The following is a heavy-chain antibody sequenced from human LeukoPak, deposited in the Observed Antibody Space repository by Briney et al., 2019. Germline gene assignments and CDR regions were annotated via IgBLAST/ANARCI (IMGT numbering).Heavy chain of an antibody. Sequence: PGGSLRLSCAASGFTFSSYWMHWVRQVPGKGLVCVSRINSDGSTTNYADSVKGRFTISRDNAKNTLYLHMNSLTAEDTAVYYCASKRYSSGWYEVWGQGTLVTVSS. CDR3: ASKRYSSGWYEV. D-gene: IGHD6-19*01. CDR2: INSDGSTT. J-gene: IGHJ4*02. V-gene: IGHV3-74*01. CDR1: GFTFSSYW.